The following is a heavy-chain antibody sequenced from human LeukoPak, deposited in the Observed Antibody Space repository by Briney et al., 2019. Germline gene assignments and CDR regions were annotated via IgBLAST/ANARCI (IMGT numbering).Heavy chain of an antibody. Sequence: SETLSLTCTVSGGSISSYYWSWIRQPPGKGLEWIGYIYYSGSTNCNPSLKSRVTISVDTSKNQFSLKLSSVTAADTAVYYCARAGRRAAGDWFDPWGQGTLVTVSS. J-gene: IGHJ5*02. CDR2: IYYSGST. V-gene: IGHV4-59*01. CDR1: GGSISSYY. CDR3: ARAGRRAAGDWFDP. D-gene: IGHD6-13*01.